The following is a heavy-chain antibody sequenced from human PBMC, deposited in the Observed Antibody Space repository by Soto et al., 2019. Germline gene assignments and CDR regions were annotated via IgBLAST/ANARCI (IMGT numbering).Heavy chain of an antibody. D-gene: IGHD4-17*01. CDR2: ISSSSSYI. CDR1: GFTFSSYS. J-gene: IGHJ4*02. V-gene: IGHV3-21*04. CDR3: AKAGPTVVISDY. Sequence: PGGSLRLSCVASGFTFSSYSMNGVRQAPGKGLEWVSSISSSSSYIYYADSVKGRFTISRDNSKNTLYLQMNSLRAEDTAVYYCAKAGPTVVISDYWGQGTLVTVSS.